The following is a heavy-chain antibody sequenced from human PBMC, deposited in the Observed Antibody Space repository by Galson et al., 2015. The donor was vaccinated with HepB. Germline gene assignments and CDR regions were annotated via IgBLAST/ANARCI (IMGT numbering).Heavy chain of an antibody. CDR3: AREIWDYYDSSGPRGRYWYFDL. J-gene: IGHJ2*01. D-gene: IGHD3-22*01. CDR1: GDSVSSNSAA. CDR2: TYYRSKWYN. Sequence: CAISGDSVSSNSAAWNWIRQSPSRGLEWLGGTYYRSKWYNDYAVSVKSRITINPDTSKNQFSLQLNSVTPEDTAVYYCAREIWDYYDSSGPRGRYWYFDLWGRGTLVTVSS. V-gene: IGHV6-1*01.